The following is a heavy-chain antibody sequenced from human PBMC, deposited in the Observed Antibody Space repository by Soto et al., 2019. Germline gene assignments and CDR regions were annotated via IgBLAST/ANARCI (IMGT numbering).Heavy chain of an antibody. CDR2: IFYSGVT. J-gene: IGHJ4*02. D-gene: IGHD6-19*01. CDR1: GGSISGYY. CDR3: ARVGSSGWSPDY. Sequence: SETLSLTCTVSGGSISGYYWTWIRQPPGKGLEWIGYIFYSGVTNYNPSLKSRVTLSVDTSKNQFSLKLRSVTAADTAVYYCARVGSSGWSPDYWGRGTLVTVSS. V-gene: IGHV4-59*01.